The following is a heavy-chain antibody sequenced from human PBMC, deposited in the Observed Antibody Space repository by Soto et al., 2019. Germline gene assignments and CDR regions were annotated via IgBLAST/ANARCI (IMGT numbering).Heavy chain of an antibody. Sequence: EVQLVESGGGLVQPGRSLRLSCAASGFTFDDYAMHWVRQAPGKGLEWVSGISWNSGSIGYADSVKGRFTISRDNAKNSLYLQMNSLSAEDTALYYCAKEVRGPRQPAYYYYGMGVWGQGTTVTVSS. CDR1: GFTFDDYA. D-gene: IGHD3-16*01. J-gene: IGHJ6*02. CDR2: ISWNSGSI. CDR3: AKEVRGPRQPAYYYYGMGV. V-gene: IGHV3-9*01.